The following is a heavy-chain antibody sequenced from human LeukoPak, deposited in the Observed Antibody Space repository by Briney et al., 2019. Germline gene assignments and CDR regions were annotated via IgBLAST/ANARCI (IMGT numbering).Heavy chain of an antibody. CDR2: ISWNSGSI. CDR3: ARGAKSSLPSGMVDY. J-gene: IGHJ4*02. V-gene: IGHV3-9*01. CDR1: GFTFDDYA. D-gene: IGHD3-10*01. Sequence: GGSLRLSCAASGFTFDDYAMHWVRQAPGKGLEWVSGISWNSGSIGYADSVKGRFTISRDNAKNSLYLQMNSLRAEDTAVYYCARGAKSSLPSGMVDYWGQGTLVTVSS.